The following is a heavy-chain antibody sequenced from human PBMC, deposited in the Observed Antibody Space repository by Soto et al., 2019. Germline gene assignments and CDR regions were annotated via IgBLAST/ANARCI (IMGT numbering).Heavy chain of an antibody. CDR1: GGSISSGGYY. V-gene: IGHV4-31*03. J-gene: IGHJ3*02. CDR2: IYYSGCS. D-gene: IGHD3-22*01. Sequence: PSETLSLTYTVSGGSISSGGYYWSWIRQHPGKGLEWIGYIYYSGCSYYISSLKSRVTISVDTSKNQFSLKLSSVTAADTAVYYCARRDYYDSSGRHDAFDIWGQGTMVTVSS. CDR3: ARRDYYDSSGRHDAFDI.